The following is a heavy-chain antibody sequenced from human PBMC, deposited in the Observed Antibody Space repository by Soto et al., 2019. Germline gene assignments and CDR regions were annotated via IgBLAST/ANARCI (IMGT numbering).Heavy chain of an antibody. CDR2: IYHSGTF. CDR1: GCSVESSSC. CDR3: VRSVTAATWAYNGMDV. J-gene: IGHJ6*02. V-gene: IGHV4-4*02. Sequence: QVRLKESGPGLVKPSGTLSLTCAVSGCSVESSSCWSWVRPAPGKGLQWIGEIYHSGTFNYNPSLASGVSVSVAKSTHQFSLNLNSVTAADTGVYSCVRSVTAATWAYNGMDVWGQGTTVTVSS. D-gene: IGHD2-15*01.